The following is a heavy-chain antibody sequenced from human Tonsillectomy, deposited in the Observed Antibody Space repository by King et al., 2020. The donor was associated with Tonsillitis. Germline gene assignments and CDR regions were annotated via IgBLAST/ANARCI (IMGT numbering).Heavy chain of an antibody. Sequence: VQLVESGGGVVRPGGSLRLSCVASGFTFDDYGMNWVRQAPGKGLEWVSSINWNGGSTGYADSVKGRFTISRDNAKNSLYLQMNSLRAEDTAFYYCAKGSISMVRGVHFDSGGQGPLVTVSS. D-gene: IGHD3-10*01. CDR2: INWNGGST. V-gene: IGHV3-20*04. CDR3: AKGSISMVRGVHFDS. CDR1: GFTFDDYG. J-gene: IGHJ4*02.